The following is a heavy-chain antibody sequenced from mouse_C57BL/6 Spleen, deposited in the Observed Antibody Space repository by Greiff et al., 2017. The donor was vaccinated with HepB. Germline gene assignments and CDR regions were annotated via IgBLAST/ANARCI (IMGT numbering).Heavy chain of an antibody. V-gene: IGHV5-9*01. CDR2: ISGGGGNT. CDR3: ARRGGLLDWYFDV. D-gene: IGHD2-3*01. J-gene: IGHJ1*03. CDR1: GFTFSSYT. Sequence: EVMLVESGGGLVKPGGSLKLSCAASGFTFSSYTMSWVRQTPEKRLEWVATISGGGGNTYYPDSVKGRFTISRDNAKNTLYLQMSSLRSEDTAWYYCARRGGLLDWYFDVWGTGTTVTVSS.